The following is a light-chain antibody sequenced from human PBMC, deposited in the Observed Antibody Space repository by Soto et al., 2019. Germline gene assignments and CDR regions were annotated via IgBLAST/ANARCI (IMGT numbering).Light chain of an antibody. Sequence: EIVLTQSPGALSLSPGERATLSCRASQSVSSGYLAWYQQKPGQAPRLLIFATSRRATGIPDRFSGSGSATDFTLTISRLEPEDVAVYYCQQYGSSPPITFGQGTRLEIK. CDR2: ATS. V-gene: IGKV3-20*01. CDR3: QQYGSSPPIT. CDR1: QSVSSGY. J-gene: IGKJ5*01.